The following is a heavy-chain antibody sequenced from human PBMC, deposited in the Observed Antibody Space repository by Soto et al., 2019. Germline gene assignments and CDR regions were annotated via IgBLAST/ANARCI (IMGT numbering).Heavy chain of an antibody. CDR2: ISPMFGAA. CDR1: GGTFNTYA. CDR3: AREVQVHTPAFVY. Sequence: QVQLVQSGAEMKKPGSAVKVSCQSSGGTFNTYAMNWVRQAPGQGPEWMGDISPMFGAANYAPKFQGRVTITADDSTGTSYMQLSSLTSDDTALYFCAREVQVHTPAFVYWGQGTLVTGSS. J-gene: IGHJ4*02. V-gene: IGHV1-69*19. D-gene: IGHD3-10*01.